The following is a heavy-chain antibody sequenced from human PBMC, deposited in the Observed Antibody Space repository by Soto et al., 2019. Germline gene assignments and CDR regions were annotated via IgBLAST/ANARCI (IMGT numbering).Heavy chain of an antibody. CDR1: GFTFDDYG. Sequence: EVQLVESGGSVVRPGGSLRLACAASGFTFDDYGMNWVRQSPGEGMQWVSFINWSGEDARYGPSVKGRFTISRANAKNSLYLQKSRPRAEDTALYFCARNRRRGSYYSDHWGQGTLVTVSP. V-gene: IGHV3-20*04. CDR3: ARNRRRGSYYSDH. CDR2: INWSGEDA. J-gene: IGHJ4*02.